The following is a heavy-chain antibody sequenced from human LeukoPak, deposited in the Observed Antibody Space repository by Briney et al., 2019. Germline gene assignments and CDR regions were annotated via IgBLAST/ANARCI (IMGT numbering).Heavy chain of an antibody. CDR2: ISAYNGNT. V-gene: IGHV1-18*01. J-gene: IGHJ5*02. Sequence: ASVKVSCKASGYTFTSYGISWVRQAPGQGLEWMGWISAYNGNTNYARKLQGRVTMTTDTSTSTGYMELRSLRSDDTAVYYCARPGCSGGDCYSSADHWGQGTLVTVSS. CDR1: GYTFTSYG. CDR3: ARPGCSGGDCYSSADH. D-gene: IGHD2-15*01.